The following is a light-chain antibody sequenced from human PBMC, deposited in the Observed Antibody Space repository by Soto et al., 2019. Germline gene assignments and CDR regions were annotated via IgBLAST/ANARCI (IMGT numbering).Light chain of an antibody. CDR2: DVS. Sequence: QSVLTQPASVSGSPGQSITISCTGTSSDVCGYNYVSWYQQHPGKAPKLMIYDVSNRPSGVSNRFSGSKSGNTASLTISGLQAEDEADYYCSSYTSSSIIYVFGTGTKLTVL. CDR1: SSDVCGYNY. V-gene: IGLV2-14*01. CDR3: SSYTSSSIIYV. J-gene: IGLJ1*01.